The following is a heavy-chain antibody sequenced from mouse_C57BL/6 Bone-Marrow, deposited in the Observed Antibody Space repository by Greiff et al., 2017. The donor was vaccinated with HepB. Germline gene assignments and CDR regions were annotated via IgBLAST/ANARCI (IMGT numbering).Heavy chain of an antibody. Sequence: EVMLVESGAELVRPGASVKLSCTASGFNIKDDYMHWVKQRPEQGLEWIGWIDPENGDSEYASKFQGKATITADTSSSTAYLQLSSLTSEDTAVYYCTSGAALRDYWGQGTTLTVSA. V-gene: IGHV14-4*01. CDR1: GFNIKDDY. J-gene: IGHJ2*01. CDR3: TSGAALRDY. CDR2: IDPENGDS. D-gene: IGHD1-1*01.